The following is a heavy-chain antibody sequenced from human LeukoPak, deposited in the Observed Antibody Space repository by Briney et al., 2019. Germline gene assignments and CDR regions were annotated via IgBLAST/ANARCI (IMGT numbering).Heavy chain of an antibody. V-gene: IGHV5-51*01. D-gene: IGHD2-2*01. CDR1: GYSFTSYW. CDR3: ARRLGYCSSTSCYPAFDI. CDR2: IYPGDSDT. Sequence: GESLKISCKGSGYSFTSYWIGWVRQMPGKGLEWMGIIYPGDSDTRYSPSFQGQVTISADKSISTAYLQWSSLKASDSAMYYCARRLGYCSSTSCYPAFDIWGQGTMVTVSS. J-gene: IGHJ3*02.